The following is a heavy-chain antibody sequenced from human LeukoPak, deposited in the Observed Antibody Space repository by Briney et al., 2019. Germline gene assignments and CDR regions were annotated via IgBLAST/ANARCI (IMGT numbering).Heavy chain of an antibody. CDR1: GFTFDDYA. J-gene: IGHJ4*02. CDR3: ARGFARGFDY. D-gene: IGHD6-6*01. CDR2: ISWKSGSI. Sequence: GGSLRLSCAASGFTFDDYAMQWVRQAPGKGLEWVSGISWKSGSIAYADSVKGRFTISRDNAKNSLYLQMNSLRAEDTALYYCARGFARGFDYWGQGTLVTVSS. V-gene: IGHV3-9*01.